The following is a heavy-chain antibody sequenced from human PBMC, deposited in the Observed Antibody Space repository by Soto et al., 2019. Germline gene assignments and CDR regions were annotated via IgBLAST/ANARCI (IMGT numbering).Heavy chain of an antibody. D-gene: IGHD3-10*01. V-gene: IGHV3-23*01. CDR3: ATYGSGSYCKPALDGNFDY. J-gene: IGHJ4*02. CDR1: GFTFSSYA. Sequence: EVQLLESGGGLVQPGGSLRLSCAASGFTFSSYAMSWVRQAPGKGLEWVSAISGSGGSTYYADSVKGRFTISRDNSKNTLYLQMNSLRAEDTAVYYCATYGSGSYCKPALDGNFDYWGQGTLVTVSS. CDR2: ISGSGGST.